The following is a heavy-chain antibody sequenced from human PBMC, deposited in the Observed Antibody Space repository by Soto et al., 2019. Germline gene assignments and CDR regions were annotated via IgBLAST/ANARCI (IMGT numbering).Heavy chain of an antibody. CDR3: ARDLSGDDNWFDP. J-gene: IGHJ5*02. V-gene: IGHV4-30-4*01. CDR2: IYYSGST. D-gene: IGHD3-10*01. Sequence: SETLSLTCTVSGGSISSGDYYWSWIRQPPGKGLEWIGYIYYSGSTYYNPSLKSRVTISVDTSKNQFSLKLSSVTAADTAVYYCARDLSGDDNWFDPWGQGTLVTVSS. CDR1: GGSISSGDYY.